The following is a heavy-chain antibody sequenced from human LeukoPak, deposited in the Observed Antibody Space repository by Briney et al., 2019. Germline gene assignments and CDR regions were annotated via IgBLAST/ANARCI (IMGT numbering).Heavy chain of an antibody. CDR1: GGTFSSYA. CDR3: ARVVDNCSGGSCYSALFDH. D-gene: IGHD2-15*01. CDR2: IIPIIGTA. Sequence: SVKVSCKASGGTFSSYAISWVRQAPGHGLEWMGGIIPIIGTANYAQKFQGRVTITADASTSTAYMELSSLRSEDTAVYYCARVVDNCSGGSCYSALFDHWGQGTLVTVSS. J-gene: IGHJ4*02. V-gene: IGHV1-69*13.